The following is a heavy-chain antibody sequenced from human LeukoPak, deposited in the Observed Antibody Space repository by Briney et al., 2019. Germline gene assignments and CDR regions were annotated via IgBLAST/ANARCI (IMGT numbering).Heavy chain of an antibody. Sequence: GGSLRLSCAASGFTFSSYAMRWVRQAPGKGLEWVSSITGSGDDTFYADPVKGRFTISRDNSKNTLYLQMNSLRAEDTAVYYCAKGESRPKYYFDYWGQGTLVSVSS. D-gene: IGHD3-10*01. CDR3: AKGESRPKYYFDY. J-gene: IGHJ4*02. CDR1: GFTFSSYA. V-gene: IGHV3-23*01. CDR2: ITGSGDDT.